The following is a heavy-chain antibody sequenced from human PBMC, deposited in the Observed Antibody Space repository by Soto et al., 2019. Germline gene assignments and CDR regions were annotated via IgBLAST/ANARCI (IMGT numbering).Heavy chain of an antibody. V-gene: IGHV1-46*04. CDR2: SNPGCGDT. CDR1: GFTLGTYY. D-gene: IGHD6-19*01. J-gene: IGHJ4*02. CDR3: ARGGSSAWAFDS. Sequence: QVQLVQSGAEVKMPGASVKVSCRTSGFTLGTYYIHWVRQAPGQGPEWLGISNPGCGDTAYAQKWQGRITVTRDMSTSTVYMALSGLRSDDTAVYYCARGGSSAWAFDSWGQGTLVTVSS.